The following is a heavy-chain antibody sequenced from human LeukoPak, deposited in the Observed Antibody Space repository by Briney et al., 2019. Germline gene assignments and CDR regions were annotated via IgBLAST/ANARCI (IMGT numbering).Heavy chain of an antibody. CDR1: GGTFSSYA. V-gene: IGHV1-69*13. CDR3: ARVDSYYYDSSGYYYD. Sequence: GASVKVSCKASGGTFSSYAISWVRQAPGQGLEWMGGIIPIFGTANYAQKFQGRVTITADESTSTAYMELSSLRSEDTAVYYCARVDSYYYDSSGYYYDWGQGTLVTVSS. J-gene: IGHJ4*02. CDR2: IIPIFGTA. D-gene: IGHD3-22*01.